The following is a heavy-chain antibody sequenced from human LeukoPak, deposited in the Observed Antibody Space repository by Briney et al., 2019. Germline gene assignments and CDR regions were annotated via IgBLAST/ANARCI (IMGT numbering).Heavy chain of an antibody. Sequence: GGSLRLSCAASGFTFDDYAMHWVRQAPGKGLEWVSGISWNSGSIGYADSVKGRFTISRDNAKNSLYLHMNSLRAEDTAVYYCARDTGESLAFDFWGQGTMVTVSS. CDR3: ARDTGESLAFDF. V-gene: IGHV3-9*01. CDR1: GFTFDDYA. CDR2: ISWNSGSI. J-gene: IGHJ3*01. D-gene: IGHD2-21*01.